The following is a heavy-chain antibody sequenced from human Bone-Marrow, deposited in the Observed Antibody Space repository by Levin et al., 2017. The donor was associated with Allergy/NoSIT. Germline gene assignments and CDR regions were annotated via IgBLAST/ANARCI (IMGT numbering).Heavy chain of an antibody. D-gene: IGHD6-6*01. CDR3: ARGGGYSSSSGDY. Sequence: GGSLRLSCAGSGFTFSSYSMNWVRQAPGKGLEWVSYISSSSGAIYYADSVKGRFTISRDNAKNSLYLQMNSLGAEDTAVYYCARGGGYSSSSGDYWGQGTLVTVSS. CDR2: ISSSSGAI. J-gene: IGHJ4*02. V-gene: IGHV3-48*04. CDR1: GFTFSSYS.